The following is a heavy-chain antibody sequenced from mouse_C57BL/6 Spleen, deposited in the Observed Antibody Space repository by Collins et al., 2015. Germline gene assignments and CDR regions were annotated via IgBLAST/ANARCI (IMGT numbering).Heavy chain of an antibody. D-gene: IGHD2-14*01. Sequence: VKLLESGGGLVQPGGSLNLSCAASGFDFSRYWMSWARQAPGKGQEWIGEINPGSSTINYTPSLKDKFIISRDNAKNTLYLQMSKVRSEDTALYYCARLDRYGYAMDYWGQGTSVTVSS. CDR3: ARLDRYGYAMDY. CDR2: INPGSSTI. V-gene: IGHV4-2*02. CDR1: GFDFSRYW. J-gene: IGHJ4*01.